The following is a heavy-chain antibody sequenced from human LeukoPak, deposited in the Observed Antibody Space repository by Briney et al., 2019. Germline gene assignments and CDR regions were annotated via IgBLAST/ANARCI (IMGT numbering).Heavy chain of an antibody. CDR2: MYYSGST. D-gene: IGHD3-10*02. J-gene: IGHJ4*02. V-gene: IGHV4-39*01. CDR3: AXXRGMFSYYFDY. Sequence: PSETLSLTCSVSGGSISTSGYYWGWIRQPPGKGLEYIGSMYYSGSTDYNPSLKSRVTISVDTSNNHFSLRLSSLTAADAAVYYXAXXRGMFSYYFDYWGQGTLVTVSS. CDR1: GGSISTSGYY.